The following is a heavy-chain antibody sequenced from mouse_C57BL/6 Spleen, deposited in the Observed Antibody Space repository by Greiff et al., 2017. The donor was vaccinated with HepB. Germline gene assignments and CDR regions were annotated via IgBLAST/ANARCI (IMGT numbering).Heavy chain of an antibody. CDR2: INPNNGGT. CDR1: GYTFTDYN. D-gene: IGHD2-12*01. J-gene: IGHJ1*03. Sequence: EVQLQQSGPELVKPGASVKIPCKASGYTFTDYNMDWVKQSHGKSLEWIGDINPNNGGTIYNQKFKGKATLTVDKSSSTAYMELRSLTSEDTAVDYCARRYDEGYYWYFDVWGTGTTVTVSS. CDR3: ARRYDEGYYWYFDV. V-gene: IGHV1-18*01.